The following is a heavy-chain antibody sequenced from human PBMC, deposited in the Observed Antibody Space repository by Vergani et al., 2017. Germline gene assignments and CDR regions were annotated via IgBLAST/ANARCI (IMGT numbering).Heavy chain of an antibody. CDR1: GGSISSGSYY. CDR2: FYTGGGT. CDR3: ARDPLYSTTWPFLLLDMDV. D-gene: IGHD6-13*01. J-gene: IGHJ6*02. V-gene: IGHV4-61*02. Sequence: QVQLQESGPGLVRPSQTLSLTCTVSGGSISSGSYYWSWFRQPAGKGLAWIGRFYTGGGTSYNPSLKSRVPISVDTSKNQFSLQLSSVTAADTAVYYCARDPLYSTTWPFLLLDMDVWGQGTMVTVSS.